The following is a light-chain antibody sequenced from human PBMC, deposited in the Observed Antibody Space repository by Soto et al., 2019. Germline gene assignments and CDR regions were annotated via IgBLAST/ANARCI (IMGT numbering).Light chain of an antibody. CDR2: KAS. CDR1: PSIGSC. CDR3: QQYNSYPWT. Sequence: DIQMPQSQSTLSASVGDRVTITCRCRPSIGSCLAWYQQKQGQATKPLIYKASSLESGVPSRFSGSGSGTEFTLTISSLQPDDFATYYCQQYNSYPWTFGQGTKVEIK. J-gene: IGKJ1*01. V-gene: IGKV1-5*03.